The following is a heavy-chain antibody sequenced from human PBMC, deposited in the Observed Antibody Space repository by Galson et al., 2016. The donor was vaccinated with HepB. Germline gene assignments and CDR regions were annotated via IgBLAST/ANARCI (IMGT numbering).Heavy chain of an antibody. J-gene: IGHJ6*02. CDR3: ARDERWPRGMDV. V-gene: IGHV3-21*01. Sequence: SLRLSCEASGFTFSSYNMNWVRQAPGKGLEWVSSISSSSNSIYDADSVKGRFTISRDNAKNSLFLQMNSLRAEDTAVYYCARDERWPRGMDVWGQGTTVTVSS. D-gene: IGHD6-19*01. CDR1: GFTFSSYN. CDR2: ISSSSNSI.